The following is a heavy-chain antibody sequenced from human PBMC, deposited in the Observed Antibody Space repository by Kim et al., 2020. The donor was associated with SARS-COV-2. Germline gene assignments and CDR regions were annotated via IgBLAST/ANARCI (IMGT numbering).Heavy chain of an antibody. Sequence: GGSLRLSCAASGFTFSNAWMSWVRQAPGKGLEWVGRIKSKTDGGTTDYAAPVKGRFTISRDDSKNTLYLQMNSLKTEDTAVYYCTTGDVVVPAADYYDYVWGSYRYTGWADYWGQGTLVTVSS. CDR3: TTGDVVVPAADYYDYVWGSYRYTGWADY. J-gene: IGHJ4*02. V-gene: IGHV3-15*01. D-gene: IGHD3-16*02. CDR2: IKSKTDGGTT. CDR1: GFTFSNAW.